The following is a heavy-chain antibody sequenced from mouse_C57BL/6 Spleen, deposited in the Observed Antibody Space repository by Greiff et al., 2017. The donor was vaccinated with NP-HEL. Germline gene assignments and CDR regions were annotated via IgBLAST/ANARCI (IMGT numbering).Heavy chain of an antibody. J-gene: IGHJ4*01. Sequence: DVMLVESGGDLVKPGGSLKLSCAASGFTFSDYGMHWVRQAPEKGLEWVAYISSGSSTIYYADTVKGRFTISRDNAKNTLFLQMTSLRSEDTAMYYCARPSNYYAMDYWGQGTSVTVSS. D-gene: IGHD5-1*01. CDR1: GFTFSDYG. CDR2: ISSGSSTI. CDR3: ARPSNYYAMDY. V-gene: IGHV5-17*01.